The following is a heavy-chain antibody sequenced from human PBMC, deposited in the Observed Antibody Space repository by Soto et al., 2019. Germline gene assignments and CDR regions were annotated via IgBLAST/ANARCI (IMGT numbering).Heavy chain of an antibody. D-gene: IGHD1-1*01. Sequence: PGGSLRLSCEVSGFTFSQYPMSWVRQAPGKGLEWVSAIGGRTDNTYYAGSVKGRFTISRDNSKNMLYLQMNSLRVDDTALYYCAKDLHTHDVWGQGTLVTVSS. CDR2: IGGRTDNT. CDR3: AKDLHTHDV. J-gene: IGHJ4*02. V-gene: IGHV3-23*01. CDR1: GFTFSQYP.